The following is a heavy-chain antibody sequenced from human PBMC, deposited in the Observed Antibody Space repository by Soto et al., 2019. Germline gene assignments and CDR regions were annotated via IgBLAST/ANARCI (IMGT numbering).Heavy chain of an antibody. CDR1: GYVFATYW. CDR3: ARPNTTVNDYLWGSSRPSHFDH. CDR2: IYPGDSKT. V-gene: IGHV5-51*01. D-gene: IGHD3-16*02. Sequence: PGESLKISCEASGYVFATYWIGWVRQMPGKGLEWMGIIYPGDSKTRYSPSFQGQVTFSVGKSINTAYLQWGSLKASDTAIYYCARPNTTVNDYLWGSSRPSHFDHWGQGTLVTVSS. J-gene: IGHJ4*02.